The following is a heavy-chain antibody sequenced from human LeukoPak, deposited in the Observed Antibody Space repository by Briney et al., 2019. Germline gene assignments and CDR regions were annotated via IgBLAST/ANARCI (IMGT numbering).Heavy chain of an antibody. D-gene: IGHD4-17*01. J-gene: IGHJ4*02. V-gene: IGHV4-34*01. CDR2: INHSGST. CDR3: ARDHDYGDHVEGY. CDR1: GGSFSGYY. Sequence: ASETLSLTCAVYGGSFSGYYWSWIRQPPGKGLEWIGEINHSGSTNYNPSLKSRVTISVDTSKNQFSLKLSSVTAADTAVYYCARDHDYGDHVEGYWGQGTLVTVSS.